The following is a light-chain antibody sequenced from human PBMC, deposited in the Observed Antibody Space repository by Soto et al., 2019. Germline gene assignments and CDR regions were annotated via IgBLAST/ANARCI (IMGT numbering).Light chain of an antibody. CDR1: SSDVGHYNS. V-gene: IGLV2-14*01. Sequence: QSALTQPASVSGSPGQSITISCTGSSSDVGHYNSVSWYQQHPGKAPKLMIYEVSDRPSGVSHRFSGSKSGNTASLTISGLQAEDEADYYCSSYTTRSTVVFGGGTKLTVL. CDR3: SSYTTRSTVV. J-gene: IGLJ2*01. CDR2: EVS.